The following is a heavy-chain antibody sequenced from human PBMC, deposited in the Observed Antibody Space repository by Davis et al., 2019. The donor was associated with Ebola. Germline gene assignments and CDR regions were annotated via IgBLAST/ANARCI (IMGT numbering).Heavy chain of an antibody. D-gene: IGHD2-21*01. Sequence: GGSLRLSCAASGFTFSTYGMHWVRQAPGKGLEWVANIKQDGSEKYYVDSVKGRFTISRDNAKNSLYLQINSLRAEDTAVYYCARVVGGPNVGEDAFDIWGQGTVVTVSS. CDR3: ARVVGGPNVGEDAFDI. CDR1: GFTFSTYG. CDR2: IKQDGSEK. J-gene: IGHJ3*02. V-gene: IGHV3-7*03.